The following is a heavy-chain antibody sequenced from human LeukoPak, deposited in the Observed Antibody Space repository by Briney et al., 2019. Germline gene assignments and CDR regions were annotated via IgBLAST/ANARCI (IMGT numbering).Heavy chain of an antibody. CDR2: IKQDGGEE. CDR3: ARDKSADYGDSYFDS. Sequence: GGSLRLSCAASGFIFSTYWMSWVRQAPGKGLEWVANIKQDGGEEHYVDSVKGRFTISRDNAKNSLSLQMNSLRAEDTAVYYCARDKSADYGDSYFDSWGQGILVTVSS. V-gene: IGHV3-7*01. CDR1: GFIFSTYW. J-gene: IGHJ4*02. D-gene: IGHD4-17*01.